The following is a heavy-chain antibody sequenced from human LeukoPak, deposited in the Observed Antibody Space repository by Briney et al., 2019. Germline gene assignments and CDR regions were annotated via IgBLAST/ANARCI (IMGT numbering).Heavy chain of an antibody. J-gene: IGHJ4*02. CDR2: IYVSGTT. D-gene: IGHD3-10*01. V-gene: IGHV3-53*01. Sequence: GGSLRLSCAASGFTVRDGYMSWVRQAPGKRLEWLAFIYVSGTTFCAASVKGRFTISRDNAKNTVYLQMNNLRAEDTALYYCGRHAYGGSPPLSWGQGALVTVSS. CDR1: GFTVRDGY. CDR3: GRHAYGGSPPLS.